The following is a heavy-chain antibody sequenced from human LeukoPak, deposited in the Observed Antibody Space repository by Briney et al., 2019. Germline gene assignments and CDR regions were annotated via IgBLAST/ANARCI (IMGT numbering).Heavy chain of an antibody. CDR2: ISGSGGST. D-gene: IGHD1-26*01. V-gene: IGHV3-23*01. CDR1: GFTFSSYA. CDR3: ARDTGGWELGAFDI. J-gene: IGHJ3*02. Sequence: GGSLRLSCAASGFTFSSYAMSWVRQAPGKGLEWVSAISGSGGSTYYADSVKGRFTISRDNSKITLYLQMNSLRAEDTAVYYCARDTGGWELGAFDIWGQGTMVTVSS.